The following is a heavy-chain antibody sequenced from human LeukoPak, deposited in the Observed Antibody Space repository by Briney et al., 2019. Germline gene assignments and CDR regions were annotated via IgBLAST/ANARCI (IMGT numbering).Heavy chain of an antibody. D-gene: IGHD4-11*01. CDR2: ISGSGST. CDR3: AKMPNSNYFDY. CDR1: GFTFSNFA. J-gene: IGHJ4*02. V-gene: IGHV3-23*01. Sequence: GGSLRLSCTASGFTFSNFAMNWVRQTPGKGLEWVSVISGSGSTYYADSVRGRFTVSRDNSKHTMSLQMNTLRAEDTAVYYCAKMPNSNYFDYWGQGTLVTVSS.